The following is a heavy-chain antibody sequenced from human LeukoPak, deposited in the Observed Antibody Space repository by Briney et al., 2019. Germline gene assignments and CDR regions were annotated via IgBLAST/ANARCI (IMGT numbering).Heavy chain of an antibody. CDR2: INHSGST. J-gene: IGHJ6*03. CDR3: ASFGVSRSHYYYHMDV. Sequence: KPSETLSLTCAVDGGSFSGYYWSWIRQPPGKGLEWIGEINHSGSTNYNPSLKSRVTISVDTSKNQFSLKLSSMTAADTAVYYCASFGVSRSHYYYHMDVWGKGTTVTVSS. CDR1: GGSFSGYY. V-gene: IGHV4-34*01. D-gene: IGHD3-10*01.